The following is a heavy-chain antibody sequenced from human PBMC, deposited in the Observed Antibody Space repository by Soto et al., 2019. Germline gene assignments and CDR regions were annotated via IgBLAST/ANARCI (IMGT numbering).Heavy chain of an antibody. J-gene: IGHJ2*01. D-gene: IGHD6-13*01. CDR2: IYPGDSDT. CDR1: GYRFSNYW. CDR3: ARSLGSSRYWYFDL. Sequence: GESLKISCKGSGYRFSNYWIGWVRQMPGKGLEWMGIIYPGDSDTRYSPSFQGQVTISADKSISSVYLQWSSLKASDTAMYYCARSLGSSRYWYFDLWGRGTLVTSPQ. V-gene: IGHV5-51*01.